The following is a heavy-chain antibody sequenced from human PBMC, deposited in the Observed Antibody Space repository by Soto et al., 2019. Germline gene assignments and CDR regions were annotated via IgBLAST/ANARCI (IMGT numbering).Heavy chain of an antibody. CDR2: ISAYNGNT. V-gene: IGHV1-18*01. CDR1: GYSFTNYG. Sequence: ASVKVSCKASGYSFTNYGITWVRQAPGQGFEWMGWISAYNGNTKYAQKLQGRVTMTTDASTSTAYLELRSLTSDDTAVYYCARDRSYYGSGSERYYYYYGMDVWGQGTTVTVSS. CDR3: ARDRSYYGSGSERYYYYYGMDV. J-gene: IGHJ6*02. D-gene: IGHD3-10*01.